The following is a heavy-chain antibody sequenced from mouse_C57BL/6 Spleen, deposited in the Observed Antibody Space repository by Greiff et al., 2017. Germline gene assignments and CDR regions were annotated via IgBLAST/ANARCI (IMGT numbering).Heavy chain of an antibody. CDR1: GFTFSDYG. CDR2: ISSGSSTI. CDR3: ARKQDFFTTVPHFDY. V-gene: IGHV5-17*01. J-gene: IGHJ2*01. Sequence: EVQLVESGGGLVKPGGSLKLSCAASGFTFSDYGMHWVRQAPDKGLEWVAYISSGSSTIYYADKVKGRFTISRDNAKNTLFLQMTSLRSEDTAMYYCARKQDFFTTVPHFDYWGQGTTLTVSS. D-gene: IGHD1-1*01.